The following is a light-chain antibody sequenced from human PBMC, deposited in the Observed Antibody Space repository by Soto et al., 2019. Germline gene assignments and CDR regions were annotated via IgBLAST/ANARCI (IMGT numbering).Light chain of an antibody. Sequence: DIPMTQSPSSVSASVGDRVTITCRASQGISSWLAWYQQKQGKXPKLLIYAASSLQSGVPSRFSGSGSGTDGTITISSVKPEDGETDDGQQAKTLPPTFGQGTRLEIK. CDR3: QQAKTLPPT. CDR2: AAS. J-gene: IGKJ5*01. CDR1: QGISSW. V-gene: IGKV1-12*01.